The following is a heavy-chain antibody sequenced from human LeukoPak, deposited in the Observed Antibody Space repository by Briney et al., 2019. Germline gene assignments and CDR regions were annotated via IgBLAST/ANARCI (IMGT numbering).Heavy chain of an antibody. V-gene: IGHV3-21*01. CDR1: GFTFSSYS. CDR3: ARGMGTHYYYYYGMDV. CDR2: ISSSSSYI. D-gene: IGHD7-27*01. J-gene: IGHJ6*02. Sequence: GGSLRLSCAASGFTFSSYSMNCVRQAPGKGLEWVSSISSSSSYIYYADSVKGRFTISRDNAKNSLYLQMNSLRAEDTAVYYCARGMGTHYYYYYGMDVWGQGTTVTVSS.